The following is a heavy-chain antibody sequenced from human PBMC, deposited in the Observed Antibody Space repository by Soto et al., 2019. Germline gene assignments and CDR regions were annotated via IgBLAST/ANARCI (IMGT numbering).Heavy chain of an antibody. CDR2: IWFDGSEK. Sequence: GGSLRLSCAASGFTFSSYGMHWVRQAPGKGLEWVAVIWFDGSEKYYAESVKGRFTISRDNSKDKLYLQMNTLRAEDTAVYYCARDMSYFDHWGQGALVTVSS. D-gene: IGHD3-16*01. J-gene: IGHJ4*02. CDR3: ARDMSYFDH. V-gene: IGHV3-33*01. CDR1: GFTFSSYG.